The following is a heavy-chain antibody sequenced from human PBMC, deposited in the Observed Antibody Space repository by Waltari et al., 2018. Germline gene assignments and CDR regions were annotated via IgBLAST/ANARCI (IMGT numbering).Heavy chain of an antibody. Sequence: QVQLQPSGPGLVTPSPTLSLTCAISGDSVSSKRAAWHWLRHPPSRGLEWLGRTYYRSKLYNDYAASVKSRISINPDTSKNHFSLQLNSVTPEDTAVYYCAREIFEGGNCGLAIWGQGTLVTVSS. J-gene: IGHJ4*02. CDR1: GDSVSSKRAA. CDR2: TYYRSKLYN. D-gene: IGHD2-15*01. CDR3: AREIFEGGNCGLAI. V-gene: IGHV6-1*01.